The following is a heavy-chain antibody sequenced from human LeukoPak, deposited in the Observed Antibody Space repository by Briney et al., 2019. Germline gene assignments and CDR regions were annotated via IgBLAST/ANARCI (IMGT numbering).Heavy chain of an antibody. D-gene: IGHD6-6*01. V-gene: IGHV3-53*01. CDR3: ARGAITAACPLDY. Sequence: QSGGSLRLSCAASGITVTSDYMSWVHQASGKGLEWVSVIYSGDNTYYADSVKGRFTISRDNSKNMVYLQMNSLRAEDTAVYYCARGAITAACPLDYWGQGTLVTVSS. CDR1: GITVTSDY. CDR2: IYSGDNT. J-gene: IGHJ4*02.